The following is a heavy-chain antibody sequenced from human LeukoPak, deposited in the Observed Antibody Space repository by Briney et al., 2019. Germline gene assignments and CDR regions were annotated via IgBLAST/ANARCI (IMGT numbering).Heavy chain of an antibody. V-gene: IGHV1-69*13. J-gene: IGHJ5*02. CDR1: GGTFSSYA. CDR3: AREDYTPYNWFDP. Sequence: SVKVSCKASGGTFSSYAISWVRQAPGQGLEWMGGIIPIFGTANYAQKFQGRVTITADESTSTAYMELSSLRSEDTAVYYCAREDYTPYNWFDPWGQGTLVTVSS. CDR2: IIPIFGTA. D-gene: IGHD4-11*01.